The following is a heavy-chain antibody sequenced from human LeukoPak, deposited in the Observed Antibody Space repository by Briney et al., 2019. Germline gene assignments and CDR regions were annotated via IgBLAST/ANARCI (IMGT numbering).Heavy chain of an antibody. CDR2: IIPIFGTA. CDR1: GGTFSSYA. D-gene: IGHD3-3*01. Sequence: ASVKVSCKDSGGTFSSYAISWVGQAPGQGLEWMGGIIPIFGTANYAQKFQGRVTITADESTSTAYMELSSLRSEDTAVYYCAGPRITIFGVVIWDAFDIWGQGTMVTVSS. V-gene: IGHV1-69*13. J-gene: IGHJ3*02. CDR3: AGPRITIFGVVIWDAFDI.